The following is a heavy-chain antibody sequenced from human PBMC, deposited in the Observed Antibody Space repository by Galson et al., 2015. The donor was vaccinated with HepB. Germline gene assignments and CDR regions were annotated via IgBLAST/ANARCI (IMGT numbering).Heavy chain of an antibody. CDR1: GGSISNGGYY. CDR3: ARDGDYGDSPWYFDL. J-gene: IGHJ2*01. Sequence: TLSLTCTVSGGSISNGGYYWSWIRQHPGKGLEWIGYIYYSGSTYYNPSLKSRVTISVDTSKNQFSLKLSSVTAADTAVYYCARDGDYGDSPWYFDLWGRGTLVTVSS. CDR2: IYYSGST. D-gene: IGHD4-17*01. V-gene: IGHV4-31*03.